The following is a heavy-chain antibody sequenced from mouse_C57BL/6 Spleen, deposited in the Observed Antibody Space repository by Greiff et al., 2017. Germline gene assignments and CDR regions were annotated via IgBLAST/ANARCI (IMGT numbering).Heavy chain of an antibody. V-gene: IGHV1-64*01. CDR1: GYTFTSYW. CDR2: IHPNSGST. D-gene: IGHD1-1*01. Sequence: VQLQQPGAELVKPGASVKLSCKASGYTFTSYWMHWVKQRPGQGLEWIGMIHPNSGSTNYNEKFKSKATLTVDKSSSTAYMQLSSLTSEDSAVYYCARSTSVVVEYLDYWGQGTTLTVSS. J-gene: IGHJ2*01. CDR3: ARSTSVVVEYLDY.